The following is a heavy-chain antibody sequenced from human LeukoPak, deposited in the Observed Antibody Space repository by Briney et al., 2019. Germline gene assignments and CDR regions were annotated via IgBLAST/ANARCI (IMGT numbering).Heavy chain of an antibody. V-gene: IGHV4-31*03. J-gene: IGHJ4*02. CDR2: IYYSGSI. D-gene: IGHD6-13*01. CDR3: ARQQGIAAAGTVYSGYFDY. Sequence: SETLSLTCTVSGGSISSGGYYWSWIRQHPGKGLEWIGYIYYSGSIYYNPSLKSRVTISVDTSKNQFSLKLSSVTAADTAVYYCARQQGIAAAGTVYSGYFDYWGQGTLVTVSS. CDR1: GGSISSGGYY.